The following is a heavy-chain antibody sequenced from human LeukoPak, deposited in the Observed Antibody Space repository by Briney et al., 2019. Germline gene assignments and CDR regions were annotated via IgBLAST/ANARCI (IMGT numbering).Heavy chain of an antibody. D-gene: IGHD2/OR15-2a*01. Sequence: PGGSLRLSCAASGFSFSSYDMHSVRQAPGKGLEWVAVISYDGSNKYYADSVKGRFTISRDNSKNTLYLQMNSLIAEDTAVYYCASYLTSIPSGMDVWGQGTTVAVSS. CDR2: ISYDGSNK. CDR1: GFSFSSYD. CDR3: ASYLTSIPSGMDV. V-gene: IGHV3-30*03. J-gene: IGHJ6*02.